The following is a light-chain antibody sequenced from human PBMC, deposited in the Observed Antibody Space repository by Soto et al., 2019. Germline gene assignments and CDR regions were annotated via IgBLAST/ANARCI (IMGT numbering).Light chain of an antibody. Sequence: QSALTRPASVSGSPGQSITISCTGTSSDVGSYNLVSWYQQHPGKAPKLMIYEVTRRPSGVSNRFSGSKSDNTASLTISGLQAEDEAEYYCCSFAGSSYVFGTGTKVTVL. CDR1: SSDVGSYNL. V-gene: IGLV2-23*02. CDR3: CSFAGSSYV. CDR2: EVT. J-gene: IGLJ1*01.